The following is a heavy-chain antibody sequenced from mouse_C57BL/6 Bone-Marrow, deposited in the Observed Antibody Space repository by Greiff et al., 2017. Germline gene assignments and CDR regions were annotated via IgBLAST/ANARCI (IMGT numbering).Heavy chain of an antibody. CDR3: ARGLPRRLYYAMDY. J-gene: IGHJ4*01. Sequence: VQLQQSGAELVKPGASVKLSCTASGFNIKDYYLHWVKQRTEQGLEWIGRIAPEDGETKYAPKFQGKATITADTSSNTAYLQLSSLRSEDTAVYYCARGLPRRLYYAMDYWGQGTSGTVSS. D-gene: IGHD2-2*01. CDR1: GFNIKDYY. CDR2: IAPEDGET. V-gene: IGHV14-2*01.